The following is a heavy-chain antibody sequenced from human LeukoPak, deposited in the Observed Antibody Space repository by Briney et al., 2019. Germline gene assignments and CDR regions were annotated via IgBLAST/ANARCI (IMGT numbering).Heavy chain of an antibody. J-gene: IGHJ4*02. Sequence: GGSLRLSYAASGFSFSTSSMNWVRQAPGKGLEWLSYISSSGTIDYADSVKGRFTISYDNAKNSLYLQMNSLRADDTAVYYCARDSSWSFDYWGQGNLVTVSS. D-gene: IGHD3-10*01. CDR1: GFSFSTSS. CDR2: ISSSGTI. CDR3: ARDSSWSFDY. V-gene: IGHV3-48*01.